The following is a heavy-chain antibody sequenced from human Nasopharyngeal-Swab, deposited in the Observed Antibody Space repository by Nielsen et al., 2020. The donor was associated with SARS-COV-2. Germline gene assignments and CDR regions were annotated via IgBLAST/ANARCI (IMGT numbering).Heavy chain of an antibody. V-gene: IGHV3-74*01. CDR3: AKSMAYFQLSGTYNLDF. Sequence: GESLKISCAASGFTFSSYWMHWVRQAPGKGLVWVSRINSDGSSTSYADSVKGRFTISRDNAKNTLYLQMNSLRAEDTAVYFCAKSMAYFQLSGTYNLDFWGPGTLVTVSS. D-gene: IGHD2-21*01. CDR2: INSDGSST. J-gene: IGHJ4*02. CDR1: GFTFSSYW.